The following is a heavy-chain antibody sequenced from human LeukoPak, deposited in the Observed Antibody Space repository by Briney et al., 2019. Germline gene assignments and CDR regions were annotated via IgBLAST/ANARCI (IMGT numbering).Heavy chain of an antibody. Sequence: VASVKVSCKASRYTFTGYYMHWVRQAPGQGLEWMGWINPNSGGTNYAQKFQGRVTMTRDTSISTAYMELSRLRSDDTAVYYCARDLQSSSGYYYVVGYWGQGTLVTVSS. V-gene: IGHV1-2*02. CDR1: RYTFTGYY. J-gene: IGHJ4*02. D-gene: IGHD3-22*01. CDR2: INPNSGGT. CDR3: ARDLQSSSGYYYVVGY.